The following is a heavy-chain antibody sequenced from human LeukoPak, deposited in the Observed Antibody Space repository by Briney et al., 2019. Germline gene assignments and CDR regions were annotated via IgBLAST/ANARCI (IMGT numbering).Heavy chain of an antibody. J-gene: IGHJ4*02. CDR1: GFTFSTYA. D-gene: IGHD3-22*01. V-gene: IGHV3-23*01. Sequence: GGSLRLSCAASGFTFSTYAMSWVRQAPGKGLEWVSAISGSGRNTYYADSVKGRFTISRDKSENTLYLQMNSLRAEDTAVYYCARDWDSSGYLDYWGQGTLVTVSS. CDR3: ARDWDSSGYLDY. CDR2: ISGSGRNT.